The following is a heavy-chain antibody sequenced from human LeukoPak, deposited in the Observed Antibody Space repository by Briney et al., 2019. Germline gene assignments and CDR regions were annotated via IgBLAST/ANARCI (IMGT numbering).Heavy chain of an antibody. CDR1: GGSISSYY. Sequence: SETLSLTCTVSGGSISSYYWSWIRQPAGKGLEWIGRIYTSGSTNYNPSLKSRVTMSVDTSKNQFSLKLSSVTAADTAVHYCARDLGGYDKRTNWFDPWGQGTLVTVSS. J-gene: IGHJ5*02. CDR2: IYTSGST. D-gene: IGHD5-12*01. CDR3: ARDLGGYDKRTNWFDP. V-gene: IGHV4-4*07.